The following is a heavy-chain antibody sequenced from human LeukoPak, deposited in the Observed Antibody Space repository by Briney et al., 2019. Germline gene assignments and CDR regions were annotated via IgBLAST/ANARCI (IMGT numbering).Heavy chain of an antibody. D-gene: IGHD1-1*01. CDR3: ARWLERDAFDI. CDR2: IYHSGST. CDR1: GYSISSGYY. Sequence: SETLSLTCTVSGYSISSGYYWGWIRQPPGKGLEWIGSIYHSGSTYYNPSLKSRVTISVDTSKNQFSLKLGSVTAADTAVYYCARWLERDAFDIWGQGAMVTVSS. J-gene: IGHJ3*02. V-gene: IGHV4-38-2*02.